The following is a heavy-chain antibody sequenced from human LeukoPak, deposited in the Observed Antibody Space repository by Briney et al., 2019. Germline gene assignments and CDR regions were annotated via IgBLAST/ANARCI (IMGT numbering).Heavy chain of an antibody. CDR2: TYYRTRWYN. CDR3: ARDFPSTSWYAMNWFDP. CDR1: GDSVPSSSAA. D-gene: IGHD6-13*01. J-gene: IGHJ5*02. Sequence: SQTLSLTCAISGDSVPSSSAAWNWIRQSPSRGLEWLGRTYYRTRWYNDYAVSMKSRITINPDTSKNQFSLQLNSLTPEDTAVYYCARDFPSTSWYAMNWFDPWGQGTLVTVSS. V-gene: IGHV6-1*01.